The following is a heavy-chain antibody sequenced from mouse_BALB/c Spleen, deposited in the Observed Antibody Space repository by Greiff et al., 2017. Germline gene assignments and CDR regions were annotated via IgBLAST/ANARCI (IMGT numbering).Heavy chain of an antibody. J-gene: IGHJ1*01. D-gene: IGHD2-1*01. V-gene: IGHV5-17*02. CDR2: ISSGSSTI. CDR1: GFTFSSFG. CDR3: ARSGDCNYRYFDV. Sequence: EVKLMESGGGLVQPGGSRKLSCAASGFTFSSFGMHWVRQAPEKGLEWVAYISSGSSTIYYADTVKGRFTISRDNPKNTLFLQMTSLRSEDTAMYYCARSGDCNYRYFDVWGAGTTVTVSS.